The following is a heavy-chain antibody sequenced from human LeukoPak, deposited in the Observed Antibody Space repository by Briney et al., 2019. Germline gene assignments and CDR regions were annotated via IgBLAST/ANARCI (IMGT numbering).Heavy chain of an antibody. Sequence: GASVKVSCKASGYTFTGYYMHWVRQAPGQGLEWMGWIKSDSGGTNYAQTFQGRVTMTRDTAISTAYMELTRLRSDDTAVYYCARDYEAAAVLDSWGQGTLVTVSS. CDR2: IKSDSGGT. CDR3: ARDYEAAAVLDS. V-gene: IGHV1-2*02. J-gene: IGHJ4*02. D-gene: IGHD6-13*01. CDR1: GYTFTGYY.